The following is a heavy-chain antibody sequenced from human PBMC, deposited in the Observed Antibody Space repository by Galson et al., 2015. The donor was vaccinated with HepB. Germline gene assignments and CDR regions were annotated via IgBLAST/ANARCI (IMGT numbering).Heavy chain of an antibody. CDR3: ARDTGGAN. J-gene: IGHJ4*02. CDR1: GFTFSSYA. V-gene: IGHV3-30-3*01. D-gene: IGHD3-16*01. Sequence: SLRLSCAASGFTFSSYAMHWVRQAPGKGLEWVAVISYDGSNKYYADSVKGRFTISRDNSKNTLYLQMNSLRAEDTAVYYCARDTGGANWGQGTLVTVSS. CDR2: ISYDGSNK.